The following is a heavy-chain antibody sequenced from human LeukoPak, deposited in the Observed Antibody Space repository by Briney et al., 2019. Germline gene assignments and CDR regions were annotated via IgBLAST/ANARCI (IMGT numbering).Heavy chain of an antibody. D-gene: IGHD3-16*01. CDR3: ARDGGIIRFGGQDV. V-gene: IGHV3-7*01. Sequence: GGSLRLSCAASGFTFSSYWMSWVRQAPGKGLEWVANMNRDGSEKNYVDSIKGRFTISRDNAANSLYLQMNSLRVEDTAVYYCARDGGIIRFGGQDVWGQGTTFIVS. CDR2: MNRDGSEK. CDR1: GFTFSSYW. J-gene: IGHJ6*02.